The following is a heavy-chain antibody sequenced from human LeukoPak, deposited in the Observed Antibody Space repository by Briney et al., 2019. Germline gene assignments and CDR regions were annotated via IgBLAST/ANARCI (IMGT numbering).Heavy chain of an antibody. Sequence: GGSLRLSCAASGFTFSNYWMTWVRQAPGKGLEWVANIKQDGSEKYYVDSVKGRFTISRDNAKNSLYLQMNSLRAEDTAVYYCARFLGDSSGYYVYYGMDVWGQGTTVTVSS. V-gene: IGHV3-7*01. CDR2: IKQDGSEK. CDR1: GFTFSNYW. D-gene: IGHD3-22*01. J-gene: IGHJ6*02. CDR3: ARFLGDSSGYYVYYGMDV.